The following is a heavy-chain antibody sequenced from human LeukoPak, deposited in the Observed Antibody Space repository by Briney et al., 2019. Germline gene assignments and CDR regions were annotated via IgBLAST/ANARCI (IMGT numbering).Heavy chain of an antibody. Sequence: PGGSLRLSCAASGFTFNSYAMSWVRQAPGKGLEWVSVIYSGGSTYYADSVKGRFTISRDNSKNTLYLQMNSLRAEDTAVYYCASLIVVVVAAQTNWFDPWGQGTLVTVSS. CDR1: GFTFNSYA. J-gene: IGHJ5*02. CDR3: ASLIVVVVAAQTNWFDP. V-gene: IGHV3-66*01. CDR2: IYSGGST. D-gene: IGHD2-15*01.